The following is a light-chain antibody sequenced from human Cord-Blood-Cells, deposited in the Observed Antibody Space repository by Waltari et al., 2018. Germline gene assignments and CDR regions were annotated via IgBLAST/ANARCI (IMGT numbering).Light chain of an antibody. CDR3: CSYAGSYTYGV. CDR2: DVR. V-gene: IGLV2-11*01. Sequence: QSALTQPRSVSGSPGQPVTLSCTGTSSDVGGYNYVSWYQQTPGKAPKLMIYDVRKRPSGVPDRFSGSKSGNTASLTISGLQAEDEADYYCCSYAGSYTYGVFGGGTKLTVL. J-gene: IGLJ3*02. CDR1: SSDVGGYNY.